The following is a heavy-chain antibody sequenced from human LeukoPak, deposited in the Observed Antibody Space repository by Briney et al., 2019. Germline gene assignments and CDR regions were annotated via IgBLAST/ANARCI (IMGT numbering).Heavy chain of an antibody. J-gene: IGHJ6*02. D-gene: IGHD3-9*01. V-gene: IGHV4-59*12. Sequence: SETLSLTCTVSGGSISSYYWSWIRQPPGKGLEWIGYIYYSGSTNYNPSLKSRVTISVDTSKNQFSLKLSSVTAADTAVYYCARGLGAGFTNYYYGMDVWGQGTTVTVSS. CDR3: ARGLGAGFTNYYYGMDV. CDR2: IYYSGST. CDR1: GGSISSYY.